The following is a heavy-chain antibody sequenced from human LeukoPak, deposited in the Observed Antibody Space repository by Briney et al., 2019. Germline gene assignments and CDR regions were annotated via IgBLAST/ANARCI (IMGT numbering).Heavy chain of an antibody. V-gene: IGHV1-18*01. CDR1: GYTFTSYG. D-gene: IGHD4-23*01. J-gene: IGHJ4*02. CDR2: ISAYNGNT. CDR3: ARVPEYGGNSGGLRDPFDY. Sequence: ASVKVSCKASGYTFTSYGISWVRQAPGRGLEWMGWISAYNGNTNYAQKLQGRVTMTTDTSTSTAYMELRSLRSDDTAVYYCARVPEYGGNSGGLRDPFDYWGQGTLVTVSS.